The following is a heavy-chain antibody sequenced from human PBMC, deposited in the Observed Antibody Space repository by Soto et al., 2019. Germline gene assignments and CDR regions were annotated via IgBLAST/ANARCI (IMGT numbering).Heavy chain of an antibody. CDR3: ARGNYDILTGYYMEPHYYYYGMEV. V-gene: IGHV4-34*01. D-gene: IGHD3-9*01. J-gene: IGHJ6*02. Sequence: SETLSLTCAVYGGSLSGYYGNWIRQSPGKGLEWIGEINYSGITNYNPSLKSRVTISIDTSKNQFSLNLSSVTAADTAVYYCARGNYDILTGYYMEPHYYYYGMEVWGQGTTVTVSS. CDR1: GGSLSGYY. CDR2: INYSGIT.